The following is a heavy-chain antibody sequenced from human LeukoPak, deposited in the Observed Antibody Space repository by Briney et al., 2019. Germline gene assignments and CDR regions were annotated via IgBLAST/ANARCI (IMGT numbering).Heavy chain of an antibody. J-gene: IGHJ4*02. Sequence: GASVKVSCKASGYTFTSSGISWVRQAPGQGLEWMGWISAYNGNTNYAQKLQGRVTMTTDTSTSTAYMELRSLRSDDTAVYYCARDQSFMGYYYDSSGYWGQGTLVTVSS. CDR2: ISAYNGNT. D-gene: IGHD3-22*01. CDR3: ARDQSFMGYYYDSSGY. CDR1: GYTFTSSG. V-gene: IGHV1-18*01.